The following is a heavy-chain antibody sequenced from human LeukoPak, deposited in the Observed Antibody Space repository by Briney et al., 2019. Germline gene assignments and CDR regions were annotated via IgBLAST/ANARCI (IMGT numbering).Heavy chain of an antibody. CDR1: GYRFTSYW. V-gene: IGHV5-51*01. Sequence: GESLKISCKGSGYRFTSYWIGWVRQMPGKGLEWMGIIYPGDSDTRYSPSFQGQVTISGDKSTNTAYLQWSSLKASDTAMYYCARRDSHYYGSGSYMYYFDYWGQGTLVTVSS. CDR3: ARRDSHYYGSGSYMYYFDY. J-gene: IGHJ4*02. CDR2: IYPGDSDT. D-gene: IGHD3-10*01.